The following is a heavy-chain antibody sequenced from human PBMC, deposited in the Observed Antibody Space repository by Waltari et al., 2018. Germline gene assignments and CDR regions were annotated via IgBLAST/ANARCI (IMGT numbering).Heavy chain of an antibody. CDR3: ARQSWFQSSGGDLDY. J-gene: IGHJ4*02. Sequence: QLQLQESGPGLVKPSETLSLTCTVSGGSLSSSSYYWGWIRQPPGKGLEWIGSIYYSGSTYYNPSLKSRVTISVDTSKNQFSLKLSSVTAADTAVYYCARQSWFQSSGGDLDYWGQGTLVTVSS. D-gene: IGHD6-19*01. CDR2: IYYSGST. CDR1: GGSLSSSSYY. V-gene: IGHV4-39*01.